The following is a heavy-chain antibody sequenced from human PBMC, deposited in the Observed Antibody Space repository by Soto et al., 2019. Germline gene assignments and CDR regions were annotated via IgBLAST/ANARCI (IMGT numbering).Heavy chain of an antibody. Sequence: GGSLRLSCAASGVTCISQNMHWVRQAPGQGLEWMGVINPSIGTTTYAQKFQGRVTMTSDTSTSSVYMEVSSLRSEDTAVYYCISTLGARFDYWGQGTLVTVSS. CDR1: GVTCISQN. CDR3: ISTLGARFDY. CDR2: INPSIGTT. D-gene: IGHD1-26*01. V-gene: IGHV1-46*03. J-gene: IGHJ4*02.